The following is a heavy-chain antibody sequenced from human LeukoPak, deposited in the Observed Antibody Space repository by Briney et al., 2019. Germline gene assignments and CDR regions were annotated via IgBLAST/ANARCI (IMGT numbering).Heavy chain of an antibody. J-gene: IGHJ4*02. V-gene: IGHV3-7*01. CDR2: ISQDVSHK. Sequence: GGSLRLSCGASGFTFSSYWMSWVRQAPGKGLQSVAYISQDVSHKYYVDSVKGRFTISRDNAKNSLHLEMNSLRAEDTALYYCARVGYNGWNFENWGQGTLVTVSS. CDR1: GFTFSSYW. CDR3: ARVGYNGWNFEN. D-gene: IGHD5-12*01.